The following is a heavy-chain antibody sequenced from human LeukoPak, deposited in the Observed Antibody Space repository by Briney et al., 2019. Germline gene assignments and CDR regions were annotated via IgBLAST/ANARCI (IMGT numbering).Heavy chain of an antibody. D-gene: IGHD2-15*01. CDR2: IYRSVTT. CDR1: GYSISRAFH. J-gene: IGHJ4*02. CDR3: ARAGAYCSGGNCYSDY. Sequence: SETLSLTCSVSGYSISRAFHWGWIRQTPEKGLEWIGSIYRSVTTYYNPSLNSRVTISVDTSKNQFSLRLRSVTAADTAVYYRARAGAYCSGGNCYSDYWGPGTLVTVSS. V-gene: IGHV4-38-2*02.